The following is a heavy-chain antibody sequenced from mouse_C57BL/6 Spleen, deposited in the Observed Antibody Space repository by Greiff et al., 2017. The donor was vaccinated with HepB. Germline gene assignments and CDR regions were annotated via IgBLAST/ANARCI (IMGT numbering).Heavy chain of an antibody. Sequence: EVQLQQSGPELVKPGASVKMSCKASGYTFTDYNMHWVKQSHGKSLEWIGYINPNNGGTSYNQKFKGKATLTVNKSSSTAYMELRSLTSEDSAVYYCARGPLYYYGSNLYAMDYWGQGTSVTVSS. D-gene: IGHD1-1*01. CDR2: INPNNGGT. CDR3: ARGPLYYYGSNLYAMDY. V-gene: IGHV1-22*01. CDR1: GYTFTDYN. J-gene: IGHJ4*01.